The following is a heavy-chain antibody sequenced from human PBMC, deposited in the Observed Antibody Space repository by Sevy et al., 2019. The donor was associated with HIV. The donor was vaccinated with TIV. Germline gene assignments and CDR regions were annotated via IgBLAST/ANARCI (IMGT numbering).Heavy chain of an antibody. D-gene: IGHD6-13*01. J-gene: IGHJ4*02. CDR3: ARPSPRIAAAASAFYDN. V-gene: IGHV3-23*01. CDR1: GYSFSSYA. CDR2: INGRGGST. Sequence: GGSLRLSCVVSGYSFSSYAISWVRQAPGKGLEWVSTINGRGGSTYYAASVKGRFTISRDNPKNTLFLQMINLRVDDTAIYYCARPSPRIAAAASAFYDNWGQGTLVTVSS.